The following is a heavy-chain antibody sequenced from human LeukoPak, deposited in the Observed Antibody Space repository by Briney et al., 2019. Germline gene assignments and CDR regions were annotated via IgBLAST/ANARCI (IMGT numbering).Heavy chain of an antibody. CDR2: INFNGGRT. CDR3: GTIGGFGGVLHYAFDI. Sequence: GGSLRLSCAASGFDFSSHGMNWVRQAPGKGLEWVSTINFNGGRTYYADSVKGRFSVSRDNSKNTLYLQMNSLRVEDTAVYYCGTIGGFGGVLHYAFDIWGQGTMVTVSS. CDR1: GFDFSSHG. J-gene: IGHJ3*02. D-gene: IGHD3-10*01. V-gene: IGHV3-23*01.